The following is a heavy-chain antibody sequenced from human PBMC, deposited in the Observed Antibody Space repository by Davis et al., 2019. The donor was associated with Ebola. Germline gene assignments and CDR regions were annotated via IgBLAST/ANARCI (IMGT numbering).Heavy chain of an antibody. J-gene: IGHJ4*02. V-gene: IGHV4-34*01. Sequence: PSETLSLTCAVYGGSFSGYYWSWIRQPPGKGLEWIGEINHSGSTNYNPSLKSRVTISVDTSKNQFSLKLSSVTAADTAVYYCARVMVYAPEPYYFDYWGQGTLVTVSS. CDR1: GGSFSGYY. D-gene: IGHD2-8*01. CDR2: INHSGST. CDR3: ARVMVYAPEPYYFDY.